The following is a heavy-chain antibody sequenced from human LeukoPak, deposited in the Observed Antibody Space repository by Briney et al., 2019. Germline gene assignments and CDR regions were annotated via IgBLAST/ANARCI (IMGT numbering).Heavy chain of an antibody. J-gene: IGHJ5*02. V-gene: IGHV1-2*06. D-gene: IGHD4-17*01. CDR3: ARAPLYYGDQNNWFDP. CDR2: INPNSGDT. CDR1: GYTFTGYY. Sequence: ASVRVSRKASGYTFTGYYMHWVRQAPGQGLEWMGRINPNSGDTNYPPMFQERVTMTRDTSISTAYMELSRLRSDDTAVYYCARAPLYYGDQNNWFDPWGQGTLVTVSS.